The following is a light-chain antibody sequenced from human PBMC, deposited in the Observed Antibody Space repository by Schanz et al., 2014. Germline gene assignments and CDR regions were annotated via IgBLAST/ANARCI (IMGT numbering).Light chain of an antibody. CDR1: SSNIGSNT. CDR2: SNN. Sequence: QSVLTQPPLASGTPGQRVTISCSGSSSNIGSNTVNWYQQLPGTAPKLLIYSNNQRPSGVPARFSGSKSGTSASLAISGLQSEDEADYYCAAWDDSLSAWLFGGGTKLTVL. CDR3: AAWDDSLSAWL. J-gene: IGLJ3*02. V-gene: IGLV1-44*01.